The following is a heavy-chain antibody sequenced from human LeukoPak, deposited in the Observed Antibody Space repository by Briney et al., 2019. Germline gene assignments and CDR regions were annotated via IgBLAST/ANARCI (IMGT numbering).Heavy chain of an antibody. J-gene: IGHJ4*02. CDR2: ISSSSSYI. CDR3: AREMYSSSWYQVYYFDY. CDR1: GFTFSSYS. Sequence: GGSLRLSCAASGFTFSSYSMNWVCQAPGKGLEWVSSISSSSSYIYYADSVKGRFTISRDKAKNSLYLQMNSLRAEDTAVYYCAREMYSSSWYQVYYFDYWGQGTLVTVSS. D-gene: IGHD6-13*01. V-gene: IGHV3-21*01.